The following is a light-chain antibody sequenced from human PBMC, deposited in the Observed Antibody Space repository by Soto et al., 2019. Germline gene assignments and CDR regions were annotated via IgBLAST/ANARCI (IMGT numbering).Light chain of an antibody. CDR1: QNIGDW. V-gene: IGKV1-5*03. Sequence: DIQMTQSPSTLSASVGDRVTITCRASQNIGDWLAWYQQRPGKAPKLLIYKASNLENGVPSRFSGSGSGTEFTLTISRLQPDDFASYHCHQYYTYPWTFGRGTKVEIK. CDR3: HQYYTYPWT. CDR2: KAS. J-gene: IGKJ1*01.